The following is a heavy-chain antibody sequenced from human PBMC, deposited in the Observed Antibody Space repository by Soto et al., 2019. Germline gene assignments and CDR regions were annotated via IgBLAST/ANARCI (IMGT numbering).Heavy chain of an antibody. J-gene: IGHJ6*02. V-gene: IGHV3-30-3*01. CDR2: ISYDGSNK. CDR1: GFTFSSYA. D-gene: IGHD1-7*01. CDR3: ARGETITGTTYYYYGMDV. Sequence: QVQLVESGGGVVQPGRSLRLSCAASGFTFSSYAMHWVRQAPGKGLEWVAVISYDGSNKYYEDSVKGRFTISRDNSKNTLYLQMNSLRAEDTAVYYCARGETITGTTYYYYGMDVWGQGTTVTVSS.